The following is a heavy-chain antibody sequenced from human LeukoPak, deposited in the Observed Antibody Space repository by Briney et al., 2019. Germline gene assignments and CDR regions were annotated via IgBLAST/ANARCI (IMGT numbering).Heavy chain of an antibody. CDR3: AVYNYYDSSGYSMDAFDI. J-gene: IGHJ3*02. CDR2: IYYSGST. CDR1: GDSISTYY. D-gene: IGHD3-22*01. V-gene: IGHV4-59*12. Sequence: SETLSLTCTVSGDSISTYYWSWIRQPPGKGLDWIGYIYYSGSTNYNPSLKSRVTISVDTSKNQFSLKLSSVTAADTAVYYCAVYNYYDSSGYSMDAFDIWGQGTMVTVSS.